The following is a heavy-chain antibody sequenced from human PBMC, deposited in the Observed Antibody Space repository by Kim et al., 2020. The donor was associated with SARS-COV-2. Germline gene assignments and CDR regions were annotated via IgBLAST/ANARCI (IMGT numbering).Heavy chain of an antibody. D-gene: IGHD6-19*01. CDR3: ARVLGSGWYLDY. V-gene: IGHV1-18*04. Sequence: ASVKVSCKASGYTFTSYGSSWVRQAPGQGLEWMGWISAYNGNTNYARKLQGRVTMTTDTSTSTAYMELRSLRSDDTAVYYCARVLGSGWYLDYWGQGTLVTVSS. CDR1: GYTFTSYG. CDR2: ISAYNGNT. J-gene: IGHJ4*02.